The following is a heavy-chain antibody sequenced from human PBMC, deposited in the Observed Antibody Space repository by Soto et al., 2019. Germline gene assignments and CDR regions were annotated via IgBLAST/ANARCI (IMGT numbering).Heavy chain of an antibody. CDR2: INHSGST. D-gene: IGHD6-19*01. V-gene: IGHV4-34*01. CDR3: ARGRVVYSSGWYGPDY. J-gene: IGHJ4*02. CDR1: GGSFSGYY. Sequence: PSETLSLTCAVYGGSFSGYYWSWIRQPPGKGLEWIGEINHSGSTNYNPSLKSRVTISVDTSKNQFSLKLSSVTAADTAVYYCARGRVVYSSGWYGPDYWGQGTLVTVSS.